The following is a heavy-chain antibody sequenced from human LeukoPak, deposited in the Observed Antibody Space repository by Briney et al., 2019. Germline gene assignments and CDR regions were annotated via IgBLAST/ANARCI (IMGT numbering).Heavy chain of an antibody. CDR2: MNPHSGNT. D-gene: IGHD3-22*01. CDR3: TVPRNYYDPNGYYPFDD. Sequence: GASVKVSCKASGYTFTSYDINWVRQATGQGLEWMGWMNPHSGNTGYAQKFQGRVTMTRDYTISTAYMELSSLTFEATAVYYCTVPRNYYDPNGYYPFDDWGQRCPATVPS. CDR1: GYTFTSYD. V-gene: IGHV1-8*01. J-gene: IGHJ4*02.